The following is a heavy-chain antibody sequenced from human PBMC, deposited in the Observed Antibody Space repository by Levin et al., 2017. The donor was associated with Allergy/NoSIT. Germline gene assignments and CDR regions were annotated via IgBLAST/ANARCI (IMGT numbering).Heavy chain of an antibody. V-gene: IGHV1-8*01. CDR1: GYSFISYE. CDR3: ARGRRWRSDTTIVLTRDFDY. Sequence: ASVKVSCKASGYSFISYEIHWVRQASGQGLEWMGWMNPNSGKSGYAQKFQGRLTMTTNNSINTVYMELSSLRADDTAVYYCARGRRWRSDTTIVLTRDFDYWGQGTLVTVSS. J-gene: IGHJ4*02. D-gene: IGHD4/OR15-4a*01. CDR2: MNPNSGKS.